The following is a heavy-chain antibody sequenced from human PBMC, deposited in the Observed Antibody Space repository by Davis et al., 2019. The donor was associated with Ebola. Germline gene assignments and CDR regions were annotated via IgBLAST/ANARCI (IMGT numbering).Heavy chain of an antibody. Sequence: SVKVSCKASGGTFSSYAISWVRQAPGQGLEWMGRIIPMLGIANYAQKFQGRVTITADKSTSTAYMELSSLRSEDTAVYYCARVGYPRNFDYWGQGTLVTVSS. CDR3: ARVGYPRNFDY. V-gene: IGHV1-69*04. CDR2: IIPMLGIA. J-gene: IGHJ4*02. CDR1: GGTFSSYA. D-gene: IGHD1-1*01.